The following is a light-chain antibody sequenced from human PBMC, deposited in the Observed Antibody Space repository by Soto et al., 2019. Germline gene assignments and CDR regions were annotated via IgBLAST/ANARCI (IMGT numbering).Light chain of an antibody. CDR2: EAS. CDR1: QDISNY. V-gene: IGKV1-27*01. Sequence: QMTQSPSSLSASVGDRVTITCRASQDISNYLAWYQQKTGGAPKLLIYEASTLQSGVPSRFSGSGSGADFTLTISSLQPEDVAIYYCQKYNNAPRTFGQGTRVEMK. CDR3: QKYNNAPRT. J-gene: IGKJ1*01.